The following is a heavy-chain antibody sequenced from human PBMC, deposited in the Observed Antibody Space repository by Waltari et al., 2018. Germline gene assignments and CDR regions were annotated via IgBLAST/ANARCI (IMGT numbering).Heavy chain of an antibody. CDR3: ARGKAVAATGWFDP. D-gene: IGHD6-19*01. J-gene: IGHJ5*02. CDR2: INPSGGST. Sequence: PGQGLEWMGIINPSGGSTSYAQKFQGRVTMTRDTSTSTVYMELSSLRSEDTAVYYCARGKAVAATGWFDPWGQGTLVTVSS. V-gene: IGHV1-46*01.